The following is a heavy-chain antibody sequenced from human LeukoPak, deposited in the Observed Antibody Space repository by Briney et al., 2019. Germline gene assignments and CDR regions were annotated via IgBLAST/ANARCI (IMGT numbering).Heavy chain of an antibody. CDR2: IVGSSIT. D-gene: IGHD6-13*01. CDR1: GLTLSNFA. CDR3: ARIGAGSSRDY. J-gene: IGHJ4*02. V-gene: IGHV3-69-1*01. Sequence: GRSLRLSCAASGLTLSNFAMTWVRQAPGKGLEWVSSIVGSSITYYADSLKGRFTISSYNAKNSLYLQMTSLRAEDTAVYYCARIGAGSSRDYWGQGTLVTFS.